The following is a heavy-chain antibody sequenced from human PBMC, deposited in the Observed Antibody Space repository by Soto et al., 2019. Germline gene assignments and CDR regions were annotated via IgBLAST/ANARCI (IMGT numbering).Heavy chain of an antibody. CDR2: IYYSGST. V-gene: IGHV4-61*01. J-gene: IGHJ6*02. CDR3: ARDLTRYYDFWSGYWPYYYGMDV. Sequence: PSETLSLTCTVSGGSVSSGSYYWSWIRQPPGKGLEWIGYIYYSGSTNYNPSLKSRVTISVDTSKNQFSLKLSSVTAADTAVYYCARDLTRYYDFWSGYWPYYYGMDVWGQGTTVTVSS. CDR1: GGSVSSGSYY. D-gene: IGHD3-3*01.